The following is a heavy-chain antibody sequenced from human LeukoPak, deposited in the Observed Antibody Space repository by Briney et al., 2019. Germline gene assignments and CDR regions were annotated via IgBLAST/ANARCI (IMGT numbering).Heavy chain of an antibody. CDR2: YGWSGVRT. CDR1: GFTFSRYA. CDR3: AKDPGVVPAHYFDY. D-gene: IGHD2-2*01. Sequence: GVSLTLLCGASGFTFSRYAMIWPRRAPGEGVEWVSDYGWSGVRTYYADSVKGRFTVSRDNSKNTLSLQMNSLRAEDTAVYYCAKDPGVVPAHYFDYWGQGTLVTVSS. V-gene: IGHV3-23*01. J-gene: IGHJ4*02.